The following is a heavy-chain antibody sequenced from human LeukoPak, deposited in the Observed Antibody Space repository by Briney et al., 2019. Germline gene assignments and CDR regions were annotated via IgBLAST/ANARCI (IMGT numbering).Heavy chain of an antibody. J-gene: IGHJ5*02. D-gene: IGHD5-12*01. CDR3: TTYGGYEGLSDH. CDR2: IKSTADGGTK. Sequence: PGGSLRLSCAASGFTFSEPWMGWVRQAPGWGLEWVGRIKSTADGGTKAYAAAVQGRFIISRDDSKDTLYLQMNSLKTEDTAMYYCTTYGGYEGLSDHWGQGTLVTVSS. V-gene: IGHV3-15*01. CDR1: GFTFSEPW.